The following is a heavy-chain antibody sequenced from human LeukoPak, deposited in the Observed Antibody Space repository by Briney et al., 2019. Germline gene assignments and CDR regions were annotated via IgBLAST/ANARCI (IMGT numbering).Heavy chain of an antibody. V-gene: IGHV4-34*01. Sequence: SETLSLTCAVYGGSISGYYWSWIRQPPGKGLEWIGEINHSGSTNYNPSLKSRVTISLETSKKQFSLKLSSVTAADTAVYYCARVRDGNSSGYSLDYWGQGTLVTVSS. CDR1: GGSISGYY. J-gene: IGHJ4*02. CDR2: INHSGST. D-gene: IGHD3-22*01. CDR3: ARVRDGNSSGYSLDY.